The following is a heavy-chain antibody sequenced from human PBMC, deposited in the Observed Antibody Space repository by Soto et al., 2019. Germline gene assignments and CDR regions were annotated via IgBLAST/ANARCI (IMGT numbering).Heavy chain of an antibody. V-gene: IGHV1-69*13. D-gene: IGHD3-3*01. CDR1: GGTFSSYA. CDR3: ARGYYDFWSGTLRQGAEYFQH. CDR2: IIPIFGTA. J-gene: IGHJ1*01. Sequence: GASVKVSCKASGGTFSSYAISWVRQAPGQGLEWMGGIIPIFGTANYAQKFQGRVTITADESTSTAYMELSSLRSEDTAVYYCARGYYDFWSGTLRQGAEYFQHWGQGTLVTVSS.